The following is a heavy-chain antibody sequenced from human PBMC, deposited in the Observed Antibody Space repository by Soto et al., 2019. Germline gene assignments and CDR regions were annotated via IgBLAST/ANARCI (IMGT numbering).Heavy chain of an antibody. D-gene: IGHD3-10*02. CDR2: ISYDGNNK. CDR3: VADYVATDTFDI. Sequence: QVQLVESGGGVVQPGRSLRLSCAASGFTFSSYGMHWVRQAPGKGLEWAAVISYDGNNKYYAESVKGRFTISRDTSKNTLYLHMNSLRPEDTAVYYCVADYVATDTFDIWGRGTMVTVAS. V-gene: IGHV3-30*03. CDR1: GFTFSSYG. J-gene: IGHJ3*02.